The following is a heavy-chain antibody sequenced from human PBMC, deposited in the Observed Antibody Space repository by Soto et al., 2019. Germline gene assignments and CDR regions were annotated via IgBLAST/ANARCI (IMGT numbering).Heavy chain of an antibody. D-gene: IGHD6-13*01. CDR1: GFTFSSYS. V-gene: IGHV3-48*01. CDR3: APAAANF. Sequence: EVQLVESGGGLVQPGGSLRLSCAASGFTFSSYSMNWVRQAPGKGLEWVSYISSRSSTMYYADSVKGRFTLSRDDAKTSLYLQMNSLRAEDTAVYYCAPAAANFWGQGTLVTVSS. J-gene: IGHJ4*02. CDR2: ISSRSSTM.